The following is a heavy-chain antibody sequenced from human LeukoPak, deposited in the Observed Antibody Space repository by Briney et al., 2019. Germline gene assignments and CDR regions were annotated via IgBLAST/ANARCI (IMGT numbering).Heavy chain of an antibody. Sequence: GESLQISCRGSAYSFTSYWIGCVRQLPGKDRVWRGFIYRGDSDTRYSPSFQGQVPFSAAKSISTAYLQWSSLKASDTAMYYCARHRTEMTTSYYWGQGNLVTVSS. CDR2: IYRGDSDT. D-gene: IGHD5-24*01. CDR3: ARHRTEMTTSYY. CDR1: AYSFTSYW. V-gene: IGHV5-51*01. J-gene: IGHJ4*02.